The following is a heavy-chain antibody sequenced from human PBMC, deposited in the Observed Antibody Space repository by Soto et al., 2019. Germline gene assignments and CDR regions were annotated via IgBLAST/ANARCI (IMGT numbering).Heavy chain of an antibody. CDR3: AKTVRGAAAGTDY. CDR2: ISYDGSNK. J-gene: IGHJ4*02. D-gene: IGHD6-13*01. Sequence: QVQLVESGGGVAQPGRSLRLSCAASGFTFSSYGMHWVRQAPGKGLEWVAVISYDGSNKYYADSVKGRFTISRDNSKNTLYLQMNSLRAEDTAVYYCAKTVRGAAAGTDYWGQGTLVTVSS. CDR1: GFTFSSYG. V-gene: IGHV3-30*18.